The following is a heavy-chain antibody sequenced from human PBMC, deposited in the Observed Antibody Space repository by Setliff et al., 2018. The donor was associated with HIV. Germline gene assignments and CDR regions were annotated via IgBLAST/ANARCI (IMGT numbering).Heavy chain of an antibody. Sequence: ASETLSLTCAVSGYSISSGYYWGWIRQPPGKGLEWIGHIYHSGSTSYNPSLKSRATISVDTSKNQFSLKLNSVTAADTAVYYCATVSGYYWQYFDYWGPGTLVTVSS. V-gene: IGHV4-38-2*01. CDR2: IYHSGST. D-gene: IGHD3-22*01. J-gene: IGHJ4*02. CDR1: GYSISSGYY. CDR3: ATVSGYYWQYFDY.